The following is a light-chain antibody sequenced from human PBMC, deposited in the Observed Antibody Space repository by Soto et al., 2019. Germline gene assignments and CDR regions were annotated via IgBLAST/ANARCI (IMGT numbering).Light chain of an antibody. CDR3: QQYYSYPLT. CDR1: QSITIW. J-gene: IGKJ4*01. V-gene: IGKV1-5*03. Sequence: DIQMTQSPFTLSASVGDRVTITCRASQSITIWLAWYQQRPGRAPKLLISKASSLESGVPSRFSGSGSGTEFTLTISGLQPDDFATYYYQQYYSYPLTFGGGTKVEIE. CDR2: KAS.